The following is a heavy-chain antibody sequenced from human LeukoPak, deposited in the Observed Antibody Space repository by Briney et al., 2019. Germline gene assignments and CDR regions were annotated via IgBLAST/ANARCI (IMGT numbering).Heavy chain of an antibody. CDR1: GYTFTSYG. CDR2: ISAYNGNT. Sequence: EASVKVSCKASGYTFTSYGISWVRQAPGQGLEWMGWISAYNGNTDYAQKLQGRVTMTTDTSTSTAYMELRSLRSDDTAVYYCARDESGGAGPSYFDYWGQGTLVTVSS. CDR3: ARDESGGAGPSYFDY. V-gene: IGHV1-18*04. J-gene: IGHJ4*02. D-gene: IGHD1-14*01.